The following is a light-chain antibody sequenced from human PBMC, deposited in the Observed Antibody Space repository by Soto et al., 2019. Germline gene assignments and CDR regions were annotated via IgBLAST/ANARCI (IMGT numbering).Light chain of an antibody. V-gene: IGKV3-20*01. CDR2: GAS. J-gene: IGKJ1*01. CDR1: QSVSNNY. Sequence: EIVLTQSPGTLSFSPVEIATLSFRSSQSVSNNYLAWYQQKPGQAPRLLIYGASRRATGIPDRFSGSGSGTNFTLTISRLEPEDFAVYYCQEYDNSLWKFGQGTKVDIK. CDR3: QEYDNSLWK.